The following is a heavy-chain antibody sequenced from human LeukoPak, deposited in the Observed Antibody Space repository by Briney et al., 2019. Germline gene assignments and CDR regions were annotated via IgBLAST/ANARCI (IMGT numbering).Heavy chain of an antibody. CDR3: ARDWFNSSWTAHAFDI. Sequence: GGSLRLSCAASGFTFSSYWMSWVRQAPGKGLEWVANIKQDGSEKYYVDSVKGRFTISRDNAKNSLYLQMNSLRAEDTAVYYCARDWFNSSWTAHAFDIWGQGTMVTVSS. D-gene: IGHD6-13*01. V-gene: IGHV3-7*01. J-gene: IGHJ3*02. CDR2: IKQDGSEK. CDR1: GFTFSSYW.